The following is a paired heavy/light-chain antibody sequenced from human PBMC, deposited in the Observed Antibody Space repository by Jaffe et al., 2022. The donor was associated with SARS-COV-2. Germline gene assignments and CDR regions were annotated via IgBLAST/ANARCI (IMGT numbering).Heavy chain of an antibody. V-gene: IGHV3-11*01. Sequence: QVQLVESGGGLVKPGGSLRLSCAASGFTFSDYYMSWIRQAPGKGLEWVSYISSSGSTIYYADSVKGRFTISRDNAKNSLYLQMNSLRAEDTAVYYCARRIRFLYYYGMDVWGQGTTVTVSS. J-gene: IGHJ6*02. D-gene: IGHD3-3*01. CDR2: ISSSGSTI. CDR1: GFTFSDYY. CDR3: ARRIRFLYYYGMDV.
Light chain of an antibody. CDR1: QSLLHSNGYNY. CDR3: MQALQTPRT. V-gene: IGKV2-28*01. Sequence: DIVMTQSPLSLPVTPGEPASISCRSSQSLLHSNGYNYLDWYLQKPGQSPQLLIYLGSNRASGVPDRFSGSGSGTDFTLKISRVEAEDVGVYYCMQALQTPRTFGGGTKVEIK. CDR2: LGS. J-gene: IGKJ4*01.